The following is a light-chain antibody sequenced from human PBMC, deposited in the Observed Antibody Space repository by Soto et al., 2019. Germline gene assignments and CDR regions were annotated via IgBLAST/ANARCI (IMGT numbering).Light chain of an antibody. CDR2: KAS. J-gene: IGKJ1*01. CDR1: QSISSW. V-gene: IGKV1-5*03. CDR3: QQFNTSPWT. Sequence: IHMAHSPSTLSASLGDRVTITFRASQSISSWLAWYQQKPGKAPKLLINKASSLESGVPSRFSGSGSGTEFTLTISSLQPDDFATYYCQQFNTSPWTFGQGTKVDIK.